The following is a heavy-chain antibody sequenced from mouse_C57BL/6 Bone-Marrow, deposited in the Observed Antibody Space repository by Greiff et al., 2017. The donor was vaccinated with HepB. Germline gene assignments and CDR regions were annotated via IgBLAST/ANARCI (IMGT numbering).Heavy chain of an antibody. Sequence: QVQLQQSGAELVRPGASVKLSCKASGYTFTDYYINWVKQRPGQGLEWIARIYPGSGNTYYNEKFTGKATLTAEKSSSTAYMQLSSLTSEDSSVYFCARSRYYGPFAYWGQGTLVTVSA. CDR3: ARSRYYGPFAY. D-gene: IGHD1-1*01. CDR1: GYTFTDYY. CDR2: IYPGSGNT. V-gene: IGHV1-76*01. J-gene: IGHJ3*01.